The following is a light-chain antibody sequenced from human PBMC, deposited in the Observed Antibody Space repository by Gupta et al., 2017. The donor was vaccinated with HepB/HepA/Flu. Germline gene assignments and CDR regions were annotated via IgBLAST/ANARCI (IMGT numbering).Light chain of an antibody. V-gene: IGLV2-14*03. CDR1: SSYVGGYDY. Sequence: QSALTQPASVSGSPGKWITISCTATSSYVGGYDYVSWYQQHPDNAPKLLIYDVSNRPAGVSNRFSGSKSGNTASLTISGLQTEDEGDYFCCSYTTNGRWVFGGGTKLTVL. J-gene: IGLJ3*02. CDR3: CSYTTNGRWV. CDR2: DVS.